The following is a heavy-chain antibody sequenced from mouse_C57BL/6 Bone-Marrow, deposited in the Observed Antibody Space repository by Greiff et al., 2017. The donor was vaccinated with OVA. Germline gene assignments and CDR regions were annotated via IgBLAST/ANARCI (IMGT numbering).Heavy chain of an antibody. Sequence: EVQLKQSGAELVRPGASVKLSCTASGFNIKDDYMHWVKQRPEQGLEWIGWIDPENGDTEYASKFQGKATITVDTSSNTAYLQLSSLTSEDTAVYYCATSLSTTVVATNFDDWGTGTTVTVSS. J-gene: IGHJ1*03. CDR3: ATSLSTTVVATNFDD. V-gene: IGHV14-4*01. D-gene: IGHD1-1*01. CDR1: GFNIKDDY. CDR2: IDPENGDT.